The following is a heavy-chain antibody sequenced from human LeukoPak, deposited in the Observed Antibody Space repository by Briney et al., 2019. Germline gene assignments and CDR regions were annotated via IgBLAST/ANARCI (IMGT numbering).Heavy chain of an antibody. CDR1: GITLSNYG. CDR2: LSGSGGST. CDR3: AKDLYSSGWYGWFDP. D-gene: IGHD6-19*01. Sequence: GGSLRLSCAVSGITLSNYGMTWVRQAPGKGLEWVAGLSGSGGSTNYADSVKGRFTISRDNSKNTLYLQMNSLRAEDTAVYYCAKDLYSSGWYGWFDPWGQGTLVTVSS. J-gene: IGHJ5*02. V-gene: IGHV3-23*01.